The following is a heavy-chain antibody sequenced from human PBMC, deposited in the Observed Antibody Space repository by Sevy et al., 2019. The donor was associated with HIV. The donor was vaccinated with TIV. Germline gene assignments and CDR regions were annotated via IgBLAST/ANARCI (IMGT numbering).Heavy chain of an antibody. CDR1: GASVRSDSYY. V-gene: IGHV4-61*01. D-gene: IGHD3-16*01. CDR2: ISGTT. Sequence: SETLSLTCAVSGASVRSDSYYWTWIRQTPGRGLEWIGHISGTTSYNPSLKSRLTISRDTSKKQFSLNLSSVTAADTAVYYCASAKKLADTYYDSTVYYSFAYWGPGTLVTVSS. CDR3: ASAKKLADTYYDSTVYYSFAY. J-gene: IGHJ4*02.